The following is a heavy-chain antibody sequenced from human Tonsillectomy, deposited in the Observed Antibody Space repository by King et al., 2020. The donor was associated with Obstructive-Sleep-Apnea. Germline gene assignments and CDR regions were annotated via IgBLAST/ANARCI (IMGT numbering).Heavy chain of an antibody. D-gene: IGHD3-16*01. CDR1: GFTFSSYW. Sequence: VQLVESGGGLVQPGGSVRLSCGASGFTFSSYWMTWVRQAPGKGLEWLANIQQDGSVKNYEDSVKGRFTISRDNAKKSVFLQMNSLTAEDTAVYYCAREYWGPDYWGQGILVTVSS. V-gene: IGHV3-7*01. J-gene: IGHJ4*02. CDR3: AREYWGPDY. CDR2: IQQDGSVK.